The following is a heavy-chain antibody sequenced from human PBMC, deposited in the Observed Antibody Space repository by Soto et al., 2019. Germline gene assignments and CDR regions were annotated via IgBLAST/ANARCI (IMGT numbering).Heavy chain of an antibody. CDR1: GDSVSSDHYY. Sequence: WETLSLTCTVSGDSVSSDHYYWTWIRQPPGKGLEWIGYIYSRGSTNYNPSLKSRVTISVDTSRNQFSLQLTSVTAADTAVYYCARDIRGYSRAFDFWGQGTLVTVSS. J-gene: IGHJ4*02. CDR3: ARDIRGYSRAFDF. V-gene: IGHV4-61*01. CDR2: IYSRGST. D-gene: IGHD5-18*01.